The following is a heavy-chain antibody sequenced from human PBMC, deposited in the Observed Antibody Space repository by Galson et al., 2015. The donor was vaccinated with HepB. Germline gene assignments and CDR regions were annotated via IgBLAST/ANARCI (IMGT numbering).Heavy chain of an antibody. D-gene: IGHD5-18*01. CDR1: GFTFSSYS. CDR3: ARDPDVDTAMEETYYYYYYMDV. V-gene: IGHV3-48*01. CDR2: ISSSSSTI. J-gene: IGHJ6*03. Sequence: SLRLSCAASGFTFSSYSMNWVRQAPGKGLEWVSYISSSSSTIYYADSVKGRFTISRDNAKNSLYLQMNSLRAEDTAVYYCARDPDVDTAMEETYYYYYYMDVWGKGTTVTVSS.